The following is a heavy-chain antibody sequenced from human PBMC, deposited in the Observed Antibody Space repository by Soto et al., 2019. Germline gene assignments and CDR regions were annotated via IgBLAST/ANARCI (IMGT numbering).Heavy chain of an antibody. CDR1: GFTFSSYE. CDR3: ERDHKGGYYYYGMDV. CDR2: ISSSGSTI. Sequence: GGSLRLSCAASGFTFSSYEMNWVRQAPGKGLEWVSYISSSGSTIYYADSVKGRFTISRDNAKNSLYLQMNRLRGEDTAVYYCERDHKGGYYYYGMDVWGQGTTVTVSS. V-gene: IGHV3-48*03. J-gene: IGHJ6*02.